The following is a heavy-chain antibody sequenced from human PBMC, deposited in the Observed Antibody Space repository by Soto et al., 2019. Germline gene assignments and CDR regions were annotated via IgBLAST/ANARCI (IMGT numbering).Heavy chain of an antibody. Sequence: LRLSCAASGFTFNIYGMHCVRQATDKGLEWVALISNDGSNQYYADAVKGRFTISRDNSKNTLFLQMNSLRADDTAVYYCAKDQASGQGSFDSWGQGTLVTVSS. CDR3: AKDQASGQGSFDS. J-gene: IGHJ4*02. CDR2: ISNDGSNQ. CDR1: GFTFNIYG. V-gene: IGHV3-30*18.